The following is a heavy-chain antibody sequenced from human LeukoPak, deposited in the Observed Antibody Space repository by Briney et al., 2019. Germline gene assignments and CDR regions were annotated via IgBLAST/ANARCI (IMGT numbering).Heavy chain of an antibody. CDR1: GFTFSSYA. V-gene: IGHV3-23*01. J-gene: IGHJ4*02. CDR2: ISGSGGST. Sequence: PGGSLRLSCAASGFTFSSYAMSWVRQAPGKGLEWVSAISGSGGSTYYADSVKGRFTISRDNSKNALYLQMDSLRAEDTAVYYCAKDKGYCSSTSCSPADYWGQGTLVTVSS. D-gene: IGHD2-2*01. CDR3: AKDKGYCSSTSCSPADY.